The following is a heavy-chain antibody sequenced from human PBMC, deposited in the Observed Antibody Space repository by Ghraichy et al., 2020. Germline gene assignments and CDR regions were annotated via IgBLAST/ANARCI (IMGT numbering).Heavy chain of an antibody. CDR3: ARDYSPTDENWGSVYAFDI. V-gene: IGHV3-21*01. J-gene: IGHJ3*02. D-gene: IGHD7-27*01. CDR1: GFTFSSYS. Sequence: GGSLRLSCAASGFTFSSYSMNWVRQAPGKGLEWVSSISSSSSYIYYADSVKGRFTISRDNAKNSLYLQMNSLRAEDTAVYYCARDYSPTDENWGSVYAFDIWGQGTMVTVSS. CDR2: ISSSSSYI.